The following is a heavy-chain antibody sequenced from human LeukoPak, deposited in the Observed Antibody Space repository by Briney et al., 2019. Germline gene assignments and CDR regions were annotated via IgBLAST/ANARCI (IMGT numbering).Heavy chain of an antibody. J-gene: IGHJ4*02. V-gene: IGHV1-2*02. CDR2: INPNSGGT. CDR3: ARGPPFGESDY. D-gene: IGHD3-10*01. Sequence: GVSVKVSCKASGFTFTDYYLHWVRQAPGQGLEWMGWINPNSGGTNYAQRFQGRVTMTRDTSISAAYMEFSGVTSDDTAVYYCARGPPFGESDYWGQGTLVVVSS. CDR1: GFTFTDYY.